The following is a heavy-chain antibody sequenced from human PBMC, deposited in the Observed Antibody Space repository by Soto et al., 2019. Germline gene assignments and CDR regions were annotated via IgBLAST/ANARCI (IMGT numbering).Heavy chain of an antibody. J-gene: IGHJ4*02. D-gene: IGHD5-12*01. CDR2: ISYDGSNK. CDR1: GFTFSSYA. V-gene: IGHV3-30-3*01. CDR3: ARVPWIPPYIYIVATIGTDSGDY. Sequence: QVQLVESGGGVVQPGRSLRLSCAASGFTFSSYAMHWVRQAPGKGLEWVAVISYDGSNKYYADSVKGRFTISRDNSKNTLYLQTNSLRAEDTPVYYCARVPWIPPYIYIVATIGTDSGDYWGQGTLVTVSS.